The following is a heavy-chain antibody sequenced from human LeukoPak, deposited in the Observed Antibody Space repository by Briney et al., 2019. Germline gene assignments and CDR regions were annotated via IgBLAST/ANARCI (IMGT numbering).Heavy chain of an antibody. CDR1: GYTFTEYS. D-gene: IGHD2-15*01. CDR2: INPNSGGT. CDR3: ARVPGGSWRIDY. Sequence: ASVKVSCKTSGYTFTEYSINWVRQAPGQGLEWMGWINPNSGGTNYAQKFQGRVTMTRDTSISTAYMELSRLRSDDTAVYYCARVPGGSWRIDYWGQGTLVTVSS. J-gene: IGHJ4*02. V-gene: IGHV1-2*02.